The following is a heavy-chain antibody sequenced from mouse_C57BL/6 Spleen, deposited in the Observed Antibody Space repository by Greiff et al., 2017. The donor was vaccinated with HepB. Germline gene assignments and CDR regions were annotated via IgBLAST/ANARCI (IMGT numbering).Heavy chain of an antibody. CDR3: TRGAYYGKEDYFDY. CDR1: GYTFTDYE. Sequence: QVQLQQSGAELVRPGASVTLSCKASGYTFTDYEMHWVKHTPVHGLEWIGAIDPETGGTAYNQKFKGKAILTADKSSSTAYMELRSLTSEDSAVYYCTRGAYYGKEDYFDYWGQGTTLTVSS. CDR2: IDPETGGT. D-gene: IGHD1-1*01. V-gene: IGHV1-15*01. J-gene: IGHJ2*01.